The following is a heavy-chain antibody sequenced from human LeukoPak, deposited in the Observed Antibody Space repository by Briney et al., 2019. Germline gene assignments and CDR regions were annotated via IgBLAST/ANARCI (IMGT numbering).Heavy chain of an antibody. CDR3: ARVQYSGYDFDY. CDR1: GYTFTRYY. CDR2: INPSGCST. D-gene: IGHD5-12*01. Sequence: ASVKVSCMACGYTFTRYYMLCVRQAPGQGLEGMGIINPSGCSTSYAQKFQGRVTMTRDTSTSTVYMELSSLRSEDTAVYYCARVQYSGYDFDYWGQGTLVTVSS. V-gene: IGHV1-46*01. J-gene: IGHJ4*02.